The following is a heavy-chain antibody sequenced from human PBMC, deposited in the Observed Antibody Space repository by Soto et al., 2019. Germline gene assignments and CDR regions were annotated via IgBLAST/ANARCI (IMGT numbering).Heavy chain of an antibody. CDR1: GYTFTGYY. J-gene: IGHJ4*02. CDR2: INPNSGGT. Sequence: ASVKVSCKASGYTFTGYYMHWVRQAPGQGLEWMGWINPNSGGTNYAQKFRGWVTMTRDTSISTAYMELSRLRSDDTAVYYCARGEGGPRWGSIDYWGQGTLVTVSS. V-gene: IGHV1-2*04. CDR3: ARGEGGPRWGSIDY. D-gene: IGHD2-21*01.